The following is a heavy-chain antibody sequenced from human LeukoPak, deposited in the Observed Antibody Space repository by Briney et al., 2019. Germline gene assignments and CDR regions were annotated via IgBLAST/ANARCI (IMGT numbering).Heavy chain of an antibody. Sequence: SETLSLTCTVSGGSISSSSYYWGWIRQPPGKGLEWIGSIYYSGSTYYNPSLKSRVTISVDTSKNQFSLKLSSVTAADTAVYYCARTKGYCSGGSCYSKIYYYYYMDVWGKGTTVTVSS. CDR1: GGSISSSSYY. CDR2: IYYSGST. CDR3: ARTKGYCSGGSCYSKIYYYYYMDV. J-gene: IGHJ6*03. D-gene: IGHD2-15*01. V-gene: IGHV4-39*07.